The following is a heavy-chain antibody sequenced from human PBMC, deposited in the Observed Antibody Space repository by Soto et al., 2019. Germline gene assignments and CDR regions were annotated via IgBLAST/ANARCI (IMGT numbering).Heavy chain of an antibody. Sequence: QLQLQESGPGLVKPSETLSLTCTVSGGSISSSRYYWGWIRQPPGQGLEWLGSIYYSGSTYYTPYHKTRVTRSLDTSKIQFSLKPGSGTAADTAVYYCARQQSGYDLVFDYWGQGTLGTRSS. D-gene: IGHD5-12*01. CDR2: IYYSGST. CDR1: GGSISSSRYY. CDR3: ARQQSGYDLVFDY. V-gene: IGHV4-39*01. J-gene: IGHJ4*02.